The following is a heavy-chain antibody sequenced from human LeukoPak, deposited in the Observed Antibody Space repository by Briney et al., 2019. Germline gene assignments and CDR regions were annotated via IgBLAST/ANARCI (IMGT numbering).Heavy chain of an antibody. V-gene: IGHV4-59*08. CDR2: VYNSVTT. CDR1: GGSISGFY. D-gene: IGHD3/OR15-3a*01. Sequence: PSETLSLTCTVSGGSISGFYWSWLRQPPGKGLEWIAYVYNSVTTNYNPSLKSRLTISADTSKNQFSLGLTSVTATDTAVYYCARHVRMTTSGVDSCPMDVWGQGTTVTVSS. CDR3: ARHVRMTTSGVDSCPMDV. J-gene: IGHJ6*02.